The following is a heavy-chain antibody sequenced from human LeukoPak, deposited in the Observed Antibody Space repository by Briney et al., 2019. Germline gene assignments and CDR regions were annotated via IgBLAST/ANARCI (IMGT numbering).Heavy chain of an antibody. CDR2: IYPGDSDT. V-gene: IGHV5-51*01. D-gene: IGHD2-2*01. J-gene: IGHJ4*02. CDR3: ARRRGCSSTSCPPDY. CDR1: GYRFTTYW. Sequence: GESLKISCRGSGYRFTTYWIGWVRQMPGKGLEWMGIIYPGDSDTRYTPSFQGQVTMSADKSINTAYLQWSSLKASDTAIYYCARRRGCSSTSCPPDYWGQGTLVTVSP.